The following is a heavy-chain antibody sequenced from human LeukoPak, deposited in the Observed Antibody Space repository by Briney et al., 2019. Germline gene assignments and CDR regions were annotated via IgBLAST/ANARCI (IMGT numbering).Heavy chain of an antibody. V-gene: IGHV3-21*01. CDR2: MSVSSGLI. CDR1: GFTFSSYS. J-gene: IGHJ4*02. CDR3: AREFAGSASGAGY. Sequence: KPGGSLRLSCAASGFTFSSYSMNWVRQAPGKGLEWVSSMSVSSGLIYHADSVKGRFTISRDNAKSSLYLQMNRLRVEDTAVYYCAREFAGSASGAGYWGQGTLVTVSS. D-gene: IGHD1-26*01.